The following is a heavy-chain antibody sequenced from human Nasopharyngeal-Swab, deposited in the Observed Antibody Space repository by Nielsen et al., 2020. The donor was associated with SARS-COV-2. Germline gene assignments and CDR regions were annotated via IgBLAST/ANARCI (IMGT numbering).Heavy chain of an antibody. Sequence: GESLKISCAASGFTFSSYWMHWVRQAPGKGLVWVSRINSDGSSTSYADSVKGRFTISRDNAKSSLFLQMNTLRADDTAMYYCAKGGSWFGSWFGSWGPGILVTVSS. CDR2: INSDGSST. CDR1: GFTFSSYW. CDR3: AKGGSWFGSWFGS. J-gene: IGHJ5*01. V-gene: IGHV3-74*01. D-gene: IGHD3-10*01.